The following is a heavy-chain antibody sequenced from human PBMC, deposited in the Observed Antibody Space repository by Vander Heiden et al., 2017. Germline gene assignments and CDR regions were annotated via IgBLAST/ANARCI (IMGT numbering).Heavy chain of an antibody. CDR1: GGSCSSYA. Sequence: QVQLVHSGAEVKKPWSSVKVSSKASGGSCSSYAISGVRQAPGQGLEWMGGIIPIFGTANYAQKFQGRVTITADESTSTAYMELSSLRSEDTAVYYCARVPTYYYGSGSYYTGGMDVWGQGTTVTVSS. J-gene: IGHJ6*02. CDR2: IIPIFGTA. CDR3: ARVPTYYYGSGSYYTGGMDV. D-gene: IGHD3-10*01. V-gene: IGHV1-69*01.